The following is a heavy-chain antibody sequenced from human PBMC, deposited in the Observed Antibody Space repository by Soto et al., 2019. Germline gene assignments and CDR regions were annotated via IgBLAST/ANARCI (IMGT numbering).Heavy chain of an antibody. J-gene: IGHJ6*02. Sequence: PXDSLTISCKGSGYSVTSYWISLVRQMPGKGLEWMGRIDPSDSYTNYSPSFQGHVTISADKSISTAYLQRSSLKASDTAMYYCARAKLLWFGELLYSPYYYGMDVWGQGTTVTVSS. CDR2: IDPSDSYT. D-gene: IGHD3-10*01. CDR3: ARAKLLWFGELLYSPYYYGMDV. V-gene: IGHV5-10-1*01. CDR1: GYSVTSYW.